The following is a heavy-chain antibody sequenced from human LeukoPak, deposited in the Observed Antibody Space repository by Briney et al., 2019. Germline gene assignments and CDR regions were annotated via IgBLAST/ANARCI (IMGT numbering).Heavy chain of an antibody. V-gene: IGHV1-69*13. D-gene: IGHD3-22*01. J-gene: IGHJ3*02. CDR2: IIPIFGTA. CDR3: ARTYYYDTQGAFDI. CDR1: GGTFSSYA. Sequence: VKVSCKASGGTFSSYAISWVRQAPGQGLEWMGRIIPIFGTANYAQKFQGRVTITTDESTSTAYMELSSLRSEDTAVYYCARTYYYDTQGAFDIWGQGTMVTVSS.